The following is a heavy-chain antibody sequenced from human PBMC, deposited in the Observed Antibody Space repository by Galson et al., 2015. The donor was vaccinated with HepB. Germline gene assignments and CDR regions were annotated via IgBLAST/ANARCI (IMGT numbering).Heavy chain of an antibody. CDR1: GDSVSSNGAA. J-gene: IGHJ4*02. Sequence: CAISGDSVSSNGAAWNWIRQSPSSGLEWLGRTYYKSKWYNEYAVSVKSRMTINPDTSKNQFSLQLNSVTPDDTAVYYCVREGYYFDYWGQGTLVTVSS. CDR2: TYYKSKWYN. V-gene: IGHV6-1*01. CDR3: VREGYYFDY.